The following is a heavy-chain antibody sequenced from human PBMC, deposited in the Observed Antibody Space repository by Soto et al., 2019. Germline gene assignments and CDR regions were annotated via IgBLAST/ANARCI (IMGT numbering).Heavy chain of an antibody. CDR2: IIPIFGTA. V-gene: IGHV1-69*13. J-gene: IGHJ4*02. CDR1: GGTFSSYA. D-gene: IGHD3-10*01. CDR3: AYYGSGSSLAYYFDY. Sequence: SVKVSCKASGGTFSSYAISWVRQAPGQGLEWMGGIIPIFGTANYAQKFQGRVTITADESTSTAYMELSSLRSEDTAVYYCAYYGSGSSLAYYFDYWGQGTLVAVSS.